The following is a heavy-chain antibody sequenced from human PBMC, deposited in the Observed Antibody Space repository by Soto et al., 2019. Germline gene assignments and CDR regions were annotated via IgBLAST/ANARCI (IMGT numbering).Heavy chain of an antibody. CDR1: SGSISGYY. J-gene: IGHJ4*02. V-gene: IGHV4-59*12. Sequence: PSETLSLTCTVSSGSISGYYWSWIRQPPGKGLEWIGYIHYSGSTKYHPSLKSRVTISIDTSKNQFSLKLSSVTAADTAVYYCARSGYSYGPNPLLYWGQGTLVTVSS. CDR2: IHYSGST. D-gene: IGHD5-18*01. CDR3: ARSGYSYGPNPLLY.